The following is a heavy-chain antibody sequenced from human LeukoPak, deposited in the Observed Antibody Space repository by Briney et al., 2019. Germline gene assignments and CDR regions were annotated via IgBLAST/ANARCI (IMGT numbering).Heavy chain of an antibody. V-gene: IGHV1-69*13. CDR1: GGTFSSYA. CDR2: IIPIFGTA. CDR3: ASYSSSWYQMIFAFDI. J-gene: IGHJ3*02. D-gene: IGHD6-13*01. Sequence: SVKVSCKASGGTFSSYAISWVRQAPGQGLEWMGGIIPIFGTANYAQKFQGRVTITADESTSTAYMELSSLRSEDTAVYYCASYSSSWYQMIFAFDIWGQGTMVTVSS.